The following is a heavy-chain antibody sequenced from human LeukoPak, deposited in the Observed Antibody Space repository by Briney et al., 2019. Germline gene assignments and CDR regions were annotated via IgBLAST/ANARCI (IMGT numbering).Heavy chain of an antibody. Sequence: GGSLRLSCAASGFTFSSYSMNWVRQAPGKGLEGVSSISSSSSYIYYADSVKGRFTISRDNAKNSLYLQMNSLRAEDTAVYYCAKYSSSWYADSWGQGTLVSVSS. J-gene: IGHJ4*02. D-gene: IGHD6-13*01. CDR3: AKYSSSWYADS. CDR2: ISSSSSYI. V-gene: IGHV3-21*01. CDR1: GFTFSSYS.